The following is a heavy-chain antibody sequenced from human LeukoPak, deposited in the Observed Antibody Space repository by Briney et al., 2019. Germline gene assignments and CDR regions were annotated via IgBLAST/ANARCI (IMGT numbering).Heavy chain of an antibody. CDR3: ARAPRPIAAPFDY. CDR1: GGSINNYY. Sequence: SETLSLTCTVSGGSINNYYWSWIRQPPGKGLEYIGYIYYSGSANYNPSLKSRVTISVDPSKNQFSLKLSSVTAADTAVYYCARAPRPIAAPFDYWGQGTLVTVSS. CDR2: IYYSGSA. J-gene: IGHJ4*02. V-gene: IGHV4-59*12. D-gene: IGHD6-13*01.